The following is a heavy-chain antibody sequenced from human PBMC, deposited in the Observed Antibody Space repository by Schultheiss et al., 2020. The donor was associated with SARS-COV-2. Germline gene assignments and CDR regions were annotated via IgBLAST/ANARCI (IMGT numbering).Heavy chain of an antibody. V-gene: IGHV4-61*01. J-gene: IGHJ3*02. CDR2: IYYSGRT. CDR1: GFSPSNARMG. D-gene: IGHD1-7*01. Sequence: SGPTLVKPTETLTLTCTVSGFSPSNARMGVSWIRQPLGKGLEWIGYIYYSGRTNYNPTLKSRVTISVDTSKNQFSLKLSSVTAADTAVYYCARGDRDWNYEQDAFDIWAHGQRATVAS. CDR3: ARGDRDWNYEQDAFDI.